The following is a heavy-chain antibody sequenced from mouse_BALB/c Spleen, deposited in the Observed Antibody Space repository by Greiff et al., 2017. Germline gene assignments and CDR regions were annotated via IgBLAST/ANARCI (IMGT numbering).Heavy chain of an antibody. CDR2: IWAGGST. D-gene: IGHD1-1*01. CDR3: AREPITTVGYFDY. J-gene: IGHJ2*01. V-gene: IGHV2-9*02. CDR1: GFSLTSYG. Sequence: VQLVESGPGLVAPSQSLSITCTVSGFSLTSYGVHWVRQPPGKGLEWLGVIWAGGSTNYNSALMSRLSISKDNSKSQVFLKMNSLQTDDTAMYYCAREPITTVGYFDYWGQGTTLTVSS.